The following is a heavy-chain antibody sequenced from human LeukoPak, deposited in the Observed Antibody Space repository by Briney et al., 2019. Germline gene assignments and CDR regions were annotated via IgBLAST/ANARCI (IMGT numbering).Heavy chain of an antibody. CDR3: AKLFSAVTTYFQH. Sequence: AASLRLSCAASGFTFSSYAMSGVRQAPGKGLAWVSAISGCGASTYYADSVKGRFTISRDNSKNTLYLQMNSLRAEDTAVYYCAKLFSAVTTYFQHWGQGTLVTGSS. CDR2: ISGCGAST. CDR1: GFTFSSYA. V-gene: IGHV3-23*01. D-gene: IGHD4-17*01. J-gene: IGHJ1*01.